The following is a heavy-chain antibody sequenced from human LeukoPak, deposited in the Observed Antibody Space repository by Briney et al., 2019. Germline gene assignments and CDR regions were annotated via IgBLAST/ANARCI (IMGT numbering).Heavy chain of an antibody. V-gene: IGHV3-7*01. CDR2: IKQDGSEK. Sequence: GGSLRLSCAASGFTFSSYWMSWVRQAPGKGLEWVANIKQDGSEKYYVDSVKGRFTISRDNAKNSLYLQMNSLRAEDTAVYYCARSLFSSGWYLYYFDYWGQGTLATVSS. D-gene: IGHD6-19*01. CDR3: ARSLFSSGWYLYYFDY. CDR1: GFTFSSYW. J-gene: IGHJ4*02.